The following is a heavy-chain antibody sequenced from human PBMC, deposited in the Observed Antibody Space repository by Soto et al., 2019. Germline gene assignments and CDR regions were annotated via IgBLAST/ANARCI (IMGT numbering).Heavy chain of an antibody. CDR1: GYTFTSYA. CDR2: INTDNGNT. CDR3: AREIYPYYYDRSTYQNCDC. D-gene: IGHD3-22*01. J-gene: IGHJ4*02. Sequence: ASVKVSCKASGYTFTSYAMHWVRQAPGQRLEWMGWINTDNGNTKYSQKFQGRVTLTGDTSASTAYMELSSLRSEDTAVYYCAREIYPYYYDRSTYQNCDCWGQGTLVTVSS. V-gene: IGHV1-3*04.